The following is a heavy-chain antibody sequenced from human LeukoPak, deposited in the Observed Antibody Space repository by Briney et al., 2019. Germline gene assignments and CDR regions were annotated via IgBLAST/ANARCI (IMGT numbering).Heavy chain of an antibody. CDR3: AGGYSSSWYGSER. CDR2: INAGNGNT. CDR1: GYTFTSYA. J-gene: IGHJ4*02. V-gene: IGHV1-3*01. D-gene: IGHD6-13*01. Sequence: ASVKVSCKASGYTFTSYAMHWVRQAPGQRLEWMGWINAGNGNTKYSQKFQGRVTITRDTSASTADMELSSLRSEDTAVYYCAGGYSSSWYGSERWGQGTLVTVSS.